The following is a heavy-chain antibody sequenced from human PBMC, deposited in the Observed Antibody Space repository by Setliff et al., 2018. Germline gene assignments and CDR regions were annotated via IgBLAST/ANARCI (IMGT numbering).Heavy chain of an antibody. V-gene: IGHV4-59*08. CDR3: ARMSGFQYIDV. CDR2: IYYSGTT. CDR1: GDSISNYY. Sequence: SETLSLTCTVSGDSISNYYWTWIRQPPGKGLEWIGYIYYSGTTNYNPSLKSRVTISVDTSKNQFSLSLTSVTAEDTAVYYCARMSGFQYIDVWDKGTTVTVSS. D-gene: IGHD3-3*01. J-gene: IGHJ6*03.